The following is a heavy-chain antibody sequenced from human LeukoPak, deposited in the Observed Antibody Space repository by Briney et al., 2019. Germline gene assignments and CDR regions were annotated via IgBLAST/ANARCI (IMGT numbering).Heavy chain of an antibody. D-gene: IGHD6-19*01. Sequence: SETLSLTCTVSGGSISSYYWSWIRQPPGKGLEWTGYIYHSGSTNCNPSLKSRVTISVDTSKSQFSLKLSSVTAADTAVYYCARRTKAVAGLFDYWGQGTLVTVSS. CDR3: ARRTKAVAGLFDY. CDR2: IYHSGST. J-gene: IGHJ4*02. CDR1: GGSISSYY. V-gene: IGHV4-59*01.